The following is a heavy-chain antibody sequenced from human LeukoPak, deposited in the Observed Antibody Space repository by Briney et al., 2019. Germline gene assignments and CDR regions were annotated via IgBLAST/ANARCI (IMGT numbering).Heavy chain of an antibody. D-gene: IGHD5-18*01. CDR1: GFTFSSYS. V-gene: IGHV3-21*04. CDR2: ISSSSSYI. CDR3: ARAVTSMDGY. Sequence: GGSLRLSCAASGFTFSSYSMNWVRQAPVKGLEWVSSISSSSSYIYYADSVKGRFTISRDNAQNSVYLQMNSLTAEDTAVYYCARAVTSMDGYWGQGTLVTVSS. J-gene: IGHJ4*02.